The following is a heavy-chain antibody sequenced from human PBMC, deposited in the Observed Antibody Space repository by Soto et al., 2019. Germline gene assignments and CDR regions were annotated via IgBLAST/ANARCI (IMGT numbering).Heavy chain of an antibody. V-gene: IGHV3-64D*08. Sequence: PGGSLRLSCSASGFTFSSYAMHWVRQAPGKGLEYVSAISSNGGSTYYADSVKGRFTISRDNSKNTLYLQMSSLRAEDTAVYYCVKVTVVVPAAIPQYYYYGMDVWGQGTTVTVSS. D-gene: IGHD2-2*01. J-gene: IGHJ6*02. CDR2: ISSNGGST. CDR1: GFTFSSYA. CDR3: VKVTVVVPAAIPQYYYYGMDV.